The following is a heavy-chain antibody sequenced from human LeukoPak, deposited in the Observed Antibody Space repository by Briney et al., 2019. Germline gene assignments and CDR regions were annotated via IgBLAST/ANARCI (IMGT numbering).Heavy chain of an antibody. D-gene: IGHD1-26*01. Sequence: GASVKVSCKASGYTFTGYYMHWVRQAPGQGLEWMGWINPNSGGTNYAQKFQGRVTMTRDTSISTAYMELSRLRSDDTAVYYCARGPSGSYYRVGYFDYWGQGTLVTVSS. J-gene: IGHJ4*02. CDR2: INPNSGGT. CDR1: GYTFTGYY. CDR3: ARGPSGSYYRVGYFDY. V-gene: IGHV1-2*02.